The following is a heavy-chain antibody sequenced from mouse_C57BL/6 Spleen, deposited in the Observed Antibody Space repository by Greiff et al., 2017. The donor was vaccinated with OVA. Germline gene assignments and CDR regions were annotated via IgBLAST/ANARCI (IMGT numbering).Heavy chain of an antibody. V-gene: IGHV1-53*01. D-gene: IGHD1-1*01. CDR2: INPSNGGT. CDR1: GYTFTSYW. CDR3: ARSPLITTVYYFDD. Sequence: QVQLQQPGTELVKPGASVKLSCKASGYTFTSYWMHWVKQRPGQGLEWIGNINPSNGGTNYNEKFKSKATLTVDKSSSTAYMQLSSLTSEDSAVYYGARSPLITTVYYFDDWGQGTTLTVSS. J-gene: IGHJ2*01.